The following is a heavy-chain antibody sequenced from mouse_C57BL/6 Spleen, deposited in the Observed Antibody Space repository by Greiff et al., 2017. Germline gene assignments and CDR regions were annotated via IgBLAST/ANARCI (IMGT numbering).Heavy chain of an antibody. CDR3: AREDDYDGAWFAD. D-gene: IGHD2-4*01. J-gene: IGHJ3*01. Sequence: VQLQQPGAELVKPGASVKLSCKASGYTFTSYWMHWVKQRPGRGLEWIGRIDPNRGGTKYNEKFKSKATLTVDKPSSTAYMQLSSLTSEDSAVYYCAREDDYDGAWFADWGQGTLVTVAA. CDR1: GYTFTSYW. CDR2: IDPNRGGT. V-gene: IGHV1-72*01.